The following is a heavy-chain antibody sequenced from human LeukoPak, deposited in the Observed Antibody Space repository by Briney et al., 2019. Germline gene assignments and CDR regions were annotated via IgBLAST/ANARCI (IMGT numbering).Heavy chain of an antibody. J-gene: IGHJ6*03. Sequence: GGSLRLSCAASGFTFSSYSMNWVRQAPGKGLEWVSSISSSSSYIYYADSVKGRFTISRDNAKNSLYLQMNSLRAEDTAVYYCARVADWWIPSGYYYDRSQGMDVWGKGTTVTISS. D-gene: IGHD3-22*01. CDR2: ISSSSSYI. CDR3: ARVADWWIPSGYYYDRSQGMDV. V-gene: IGHV3-21*01. CDR1: GFTFSSYS.